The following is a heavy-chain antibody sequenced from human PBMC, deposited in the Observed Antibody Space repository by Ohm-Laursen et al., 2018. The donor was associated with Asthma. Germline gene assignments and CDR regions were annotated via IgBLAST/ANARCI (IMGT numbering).Heavy chain of an antibody. CDR2: ISTASTFI. V-gene: IGHV3-21*01. CDR3: ARIGPEWELPGREYSLHH. CDR1: GYSFSLYS. D-gene: IGHD1-26*01. J-gene: IGHJ1*01. Sequence: SVRLSCTASGYSFSLYSIHWIRQAPGKGLQWVASISTASTFIYYADSVGGRFTTSRDNAKNLVYLQMDSLRVDDTALYYCARIGPEWELPGREYSLHHWGEGTLVTVSS.